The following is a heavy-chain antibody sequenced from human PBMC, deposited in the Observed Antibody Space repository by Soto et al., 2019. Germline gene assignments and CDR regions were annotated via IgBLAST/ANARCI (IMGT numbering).Heavy chain of an antibody. J-gene: IGHJ6*02. CDR2: ISGYNGKT. V-gene: IGHV1-18*01. CDR1: GYTFSMSG. Sequence: QVQLVQSGAEVKKPGASVKVSCKSSGYTFSMSGISWVRQAPGQGLEWMGWISGYNGKTTYEQKSQDRVTMTTENYTNMANMELRSRRSEDTAVYYCAREGPRPYYYYGMDVGGQGTTVTVS. CDR3: AREGPRPYYYYGMDV.